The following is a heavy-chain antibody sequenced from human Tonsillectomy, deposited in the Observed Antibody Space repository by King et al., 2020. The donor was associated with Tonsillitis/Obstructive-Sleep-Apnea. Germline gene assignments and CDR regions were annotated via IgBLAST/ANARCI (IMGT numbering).Heavy chain of an antibody. CDR2: TDWYDYT. Sequence: TLKESGPALVKPTQTLTLSCTLSGFSLSTSVMCESWIRQPPWKALEWLARTDWYDYTYYSTSLKNRLTISQDTSKNQVVHTMTNMDPVDTATYYCARMASYYYGSGSYYYYYMDVWGKGTTVTVSS. V-gene: IGHV2-70*11. D-gene: IGHD3-10*01. CDR3: ARMASYYYGSGSYYYYYMDV. CDR1: GFSLSTSVMC. J-gene: IGHJ6*03.